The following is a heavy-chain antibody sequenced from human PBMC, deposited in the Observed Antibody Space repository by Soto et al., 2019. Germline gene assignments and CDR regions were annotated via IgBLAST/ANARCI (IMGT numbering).Heavy chain of an antibody. D-gene: IGHD1-26*01. CDR3: ARDLGGGTGPFDY. CDR2: IWYDGSNK. Sequence: ESGGGVVQPGRSLRLSCAASGFTFSSYGMHWVRQAPGKGLEWVAVIWYDGSNKYYADSVKGRFTISRDNSKNTLYLQMNSLRAEDTAVYYCARDLGGGTGPFDYWGQGTLVTVSS. CDR1: GFTFSSYG. V-gene: IGHV3-33*01. J-gene: IGHJ4*02.